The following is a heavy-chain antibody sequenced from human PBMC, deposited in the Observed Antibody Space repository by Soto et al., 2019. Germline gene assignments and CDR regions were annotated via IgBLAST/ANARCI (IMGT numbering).Heavy chain of an antibody. CDR3: AKDPEFWSGYYYLDY. CDR2: ISGSGGST. V-gene: IGHV3-23*01. J-gene: IGHJ4*02. D-gene: IGHD3-3*01. CDR1: GFTFSSYA. Sequence: PGGSLRRSCAASGFTFSSYAMSWVRQAPGKGLEWVSAISGSGGSTYYADSVKGRFTISRDNSKNTLYLQMNSLRAGDTAVYFCAKDPEFWSGYYYLDYWGQGTLVTVSS.